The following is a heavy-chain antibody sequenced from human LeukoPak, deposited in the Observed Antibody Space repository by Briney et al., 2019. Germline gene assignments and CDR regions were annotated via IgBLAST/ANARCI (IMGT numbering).Heavy chain of an antibody. D-gene: IGHD1-14*01. CDR3: VRAQPGYNWFDP. J-gene: IGHJ5*02. Sequence: PGGSLRLSCAASGFTFSNYWMHWVRHAPGKGLVWVSRINSDGNRTNYADFVKGRFTISRDNAKNTLYVQINSLRAEDTAVYYCVRAQPGYNWFDPWGQGTLVSVSS. CDR2: INSDGNRT. V-gene: IGHV3-74*01. CDR1: GFTFSNYW.